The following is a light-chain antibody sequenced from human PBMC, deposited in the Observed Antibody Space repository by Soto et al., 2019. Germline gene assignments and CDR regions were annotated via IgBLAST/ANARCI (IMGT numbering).Light chain of an antibody. V-gene: IGKV3-15*01. CDR2: DAS. CDR3: QQYNNWPLT. CDR1: QSVSSS. Sequence: EIVMTQSPATLSVSPGDRATLSCRASQSVSSSLAWYQQKPGQAPRLLVFDASTRATGIPARVSGSGSGTDFTLTISSLQSEDFAVYYCQQYNNWPLTFGGGTKVEIK. J-gene: IGKJ4*01.